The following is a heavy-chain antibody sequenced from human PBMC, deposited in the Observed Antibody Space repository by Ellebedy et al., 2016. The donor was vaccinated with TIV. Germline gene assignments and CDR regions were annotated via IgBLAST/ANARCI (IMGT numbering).Heavy chain of an antibody. J-gene: IGHJ4*02. CDR1: GGSISSSSYY. V-gene: IGHV4-39*07. CDR3: ARVPLDYDYVWGSYRSIGYFDY. Sequence: SETLSLTCTVSGGSISSSSYYWGWIRQPPGKGLEWIGSIYYSGSTYYNPSLKSRVTISVDTSKNQFSLKLSSVTAADAAVYYCARVPLDYDYVWGSYRSIGYFDYWGQGTLVTVSS. D-gene: IGHD3-16*02. CDR2: IYYSGST.